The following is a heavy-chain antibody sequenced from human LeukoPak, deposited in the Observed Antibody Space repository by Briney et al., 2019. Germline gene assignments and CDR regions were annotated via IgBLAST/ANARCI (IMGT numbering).Heavy chain of an antibody. CDR2: ISSLGVST. D-gene: IGHD2-2*01. Sequence: GGSLRLSCADSGVTFSSYTMNWVRQAPGKGLEWVSGISSLGVSTYYADSVKGRFTISRDNSKNTLYLHMDRPGTADTAVYYCAKMPSTEIYYFYYMDVWGKGTTVTVSS. CDR1: GVTFSSYT. V-gene: IGHV3-23*01. CDR3: AKMPSTEIYYFYYMDV. J-gene: IGHJ6*03.